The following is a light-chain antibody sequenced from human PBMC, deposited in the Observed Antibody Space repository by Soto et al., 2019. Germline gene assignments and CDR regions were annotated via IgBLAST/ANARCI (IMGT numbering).Light chain of an antibody. J-gene: IGKJ5*01. V-gene: IGKV1-33*01. CDR3: QQYENLPT. CDR1: QNINNY. Sequence: IQMTQSPSSLSASLGDRLTITCQASQNINNYLNWYQQKPGRAPKLLIYDASNLEAGVPSRFRGSGSGTDFTFTISRLQPEDIATYYCQQYENLPTFGQGTRLEI. CDR2: DAS.